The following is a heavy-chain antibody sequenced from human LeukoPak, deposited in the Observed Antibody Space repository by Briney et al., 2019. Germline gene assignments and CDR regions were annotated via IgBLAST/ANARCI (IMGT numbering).Heavy chain of an antibody. D-gene: IGHD2-21*02. Sequence: GGSLRLSCVASGFTFSSYWMHWVRQDPRKGLVWVSRINGDGRNINYADSVRGRFTISRDNAKNTLYLQMNTLRVEDTAVYYCAREIPYCGGDCKSYPDYWGQGTLVTVSS. CDR3: AREIPYCGGDCKSYPDY. CDR2: INGDGRNI. CDR1: GFTFSSYW. J-gene: IGHJ4*02. V-gene: IGHV3-74*01.